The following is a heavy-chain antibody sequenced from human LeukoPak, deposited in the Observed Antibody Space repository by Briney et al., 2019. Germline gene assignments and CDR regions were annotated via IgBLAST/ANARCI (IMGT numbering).Heavy chain of an antibody. J-gene: IGHJ4*02. V-gene: IGHV3-23*01. Sequence: PGGSLRLSCAASGFTFSSYAMNCVRQAPGKGLEWVSAISGSGGSTYYADSVKGRFTISRDNSKNTLYLQMNSLRAEDTAVYYCAKDGSFLVRGVLYYWGQGTLVTVSS. CDR3: AKDGSFLVRGVLYY. CDR1: GFTFSSYA. CDR2: ISGSGGST. D-gene: IGHD3-10*01.